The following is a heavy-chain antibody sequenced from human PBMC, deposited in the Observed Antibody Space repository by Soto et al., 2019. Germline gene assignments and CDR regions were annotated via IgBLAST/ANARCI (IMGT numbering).Heavy chain of an antibody. J-gene: IGHJ4*02. CDR2: IHYNGNT. CDR1: GDSISSYS. V-gene: IGHV4-59*01. CDR3: AREGNLGRWIQPLDS. Sequence: QVQLQVSGPGLVKPSETLSLTCTVSGDSISSYSWSWIRQPPGKGLEWIGNIHYNGNTKYSPSLKSRVTRAVDTSKNPFSLKLISVTTADTAVYFCAREGNLGRWIQPLDSWGQGTLVTVSS. D-gene: IGHD2-2*03.